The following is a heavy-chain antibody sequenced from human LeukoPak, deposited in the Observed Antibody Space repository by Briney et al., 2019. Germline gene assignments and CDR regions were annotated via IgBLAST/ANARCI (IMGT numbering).Heavy chain of an antibody. V-gene: IGHV4-59*01. CDR2: IYYSGST. J-gene: IGHJ3*02. CDR1: VGSISSYY. Sequence: SETLSLTCTVSVGSISSYYWSWIRQPPGKGLEWIGYIYYSGSTNYNPSLKSRVTISVDTPKNQFSLKLSSVTAADTAVYYCAREATDTAMATGAFDIWGQGTMVTVSS. CDR3: AREATDTAMATGAFDI. D-gene: IGHD5-18*01.